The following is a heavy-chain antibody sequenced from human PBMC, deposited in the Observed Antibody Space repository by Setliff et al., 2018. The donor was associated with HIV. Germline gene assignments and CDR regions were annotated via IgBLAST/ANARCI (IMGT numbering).Heavy chain of an antibody. D-gene: IGHD5-12*01. Sequence: GGSLRLSCTASGFTFSDYYMSWIRQAPVKGLEWVSYISSSSTYTNYVDSVKGRFTISRDKAKNSLYLQMNSLRAEDTAVYYCARVNSGGYNYKSFYDYWGQGTLVTVSS. CDR3: ARVNSGGYNYKSFYDY. CDR2: ISSSSTYT. J-gene: IGHJ4*02. CDR1: GFTFSDYY. V-gene: IGHV3-11*05.